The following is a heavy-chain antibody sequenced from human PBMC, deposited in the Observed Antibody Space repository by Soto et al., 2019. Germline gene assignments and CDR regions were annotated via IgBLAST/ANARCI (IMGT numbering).Heavy chain of an antibody. CDR3: ARGGCRSGASCYSHDYYYMDV. D-gene: IGHD2-15*01. CDR1: GFAVSNTY. V-gene: IGHV3-66*01. J-gene: IGHJ6*03. CDR2: IYSGGTT. Sequence: EVQLVESGGGSVQPGGSLRLSCAASGFAVSNTYMKWVRQAPGKGLEWVSVIYSGGTTCFADSVKGRFTISRDDSKNTLYLQMNSLRVDDTAVYYCARGGCRSGASCYSHDYYYMDVWGKGTTVTVSS.